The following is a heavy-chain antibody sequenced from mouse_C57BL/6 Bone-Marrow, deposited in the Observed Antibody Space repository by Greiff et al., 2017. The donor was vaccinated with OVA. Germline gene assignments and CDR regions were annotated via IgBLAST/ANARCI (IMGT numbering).Heavy chain of an antibody. D-gene: IGHD2-1*01. CDR3: ARRIYYGTSYAMDY. J-gene: IGHJ4*01. Sequence: QVQLKQSGAELVRPGTSVKVSCKASGYAFTNYLIEWVKQRPGQGLEWIGEIYPRSGNTYYNEKFKGKATLTADKSSSTAYMELRSLTSEDSAVYFCARRIYYGTSYAMDYWGQGTSVTVSS. CDR1: GYAFTNYL. V-gene: IGHV1-54*01. CDR2: IYPRSGNT.